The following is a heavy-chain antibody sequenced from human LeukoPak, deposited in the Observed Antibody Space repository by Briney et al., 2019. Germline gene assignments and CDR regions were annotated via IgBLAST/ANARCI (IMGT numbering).Heavy chain of an antibody. D-gene: IGHD3-22*01. CDR2: INTAGRT. J-gene: IGHJ3*02. CDR3: TREAFTDSTGYYFSPFDM. Sequence: PGGSLRLSCEASGFTFSNYDMHWVRQTAGKGLEWVALINTAGRTFYPGSVKGRFTISRENAKKSLYLQMNSLTADDTAVYYCTREAFTDSTGYYFSPFDMWGQGTMVTVS. CDR1: GFTFSNYD. V-gene: IGHV3-13*01.